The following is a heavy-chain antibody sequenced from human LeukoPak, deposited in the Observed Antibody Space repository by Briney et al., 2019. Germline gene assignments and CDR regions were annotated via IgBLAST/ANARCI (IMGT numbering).Heavy chain of an antibody. Sequence: GGSLRLSCAASGFTFSNYEISWVRQAPGKGLEWVSHISSSGTTIYYTDSVKGRFTISRDNAKNSLYLQMNSLRAEDTAVYYCARAANWNDAVDCMDVWGKGPTVTVSS. J-gene: IGHJ6*04. D-gene: IGHD1-1*01. V-gene: IGHV3-48*03. CDR2: ISSSGTTI. CDR3: ARAANWNDAVDCMDV. CDR1: GFTFSNYE.